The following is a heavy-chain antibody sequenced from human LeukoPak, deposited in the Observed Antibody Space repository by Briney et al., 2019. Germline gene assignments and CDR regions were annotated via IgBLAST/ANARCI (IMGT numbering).Heavy chain of an antibody. CDR1: GFTVSSNY. D-gene: IGHD2-21*02. CDR2: IYSGGST. CDR3: ARSCGGDCYSFDY. J-gene: IGHJ4*02. V-gene: IGHV3-66*01. Sequence: GGSLRLSCAASGFTVSSNYMSWVRQAPGKGLEWVSVIYSGGSTYYADSVKGRFTISRDNSKNTLYLQMNSLRAEDTAVYYCARSCGGDCYSFDYWGQGTLVTVSS.